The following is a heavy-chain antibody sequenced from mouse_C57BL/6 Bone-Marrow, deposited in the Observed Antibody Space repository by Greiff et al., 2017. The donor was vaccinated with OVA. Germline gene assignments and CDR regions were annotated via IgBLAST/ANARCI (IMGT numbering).Heavy chain of an antibody. J-gene: IGHJ4*01. V-gene: IGHV14-4*01. D-gene: IGHD1-1*01. Sequence: EVKLMESGAELVRPGASVKLSCTASGFNIKDDYMHWVKQRPEQGLEWIGWIDPENGDTEYATKFQGKATITADTSSNTAYLQLSSLTSEDTAVYYCTSPITTVVRGVCMDYWGQGTSVTVSS. CDR1: GFNIKDDY. CDR3: TSPITTVVRGVCMDY. CDR2: IDPENGDT.